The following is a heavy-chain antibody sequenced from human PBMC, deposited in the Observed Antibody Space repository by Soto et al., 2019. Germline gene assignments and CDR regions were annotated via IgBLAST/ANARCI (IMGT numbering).Heavy chain of an antibody. J-gene: IGHJ6*03. CDR1: GFTFSNAW. Sequence: EVQLVESGGGLVKPGGSLRLSCAASGFTFSNAWMSWVRQAPGKGLEWVGRIKSKTDGGTTDYAAPVKGRFTISRDDSKNTLYLQMNSLKTEDTAVYYCTASYLYYHYMDVWGKGNKVTVSS. V-gene: IGHV3-15*01. CDR3: TASYLYYHYMDV. CDR2: IKSKTDGGTT. D-gene: IGHD2-2*01.